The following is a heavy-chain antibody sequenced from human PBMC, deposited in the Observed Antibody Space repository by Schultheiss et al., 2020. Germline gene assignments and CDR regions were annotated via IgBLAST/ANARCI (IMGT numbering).Heavy chain of an antibody. CDR2: IYTSGST. Sequence: SETLSLTCAVPGGSISSGGYYWSWIRQHPGKGLEWIGRIYTSGSTNYNPSLKSRVTMSVDTSKNQFSLKLSSVTAADTAVYYCARGPGRRINYYYYGMDVWGQGTTVTVSS. J-gene: IGHJ6*02. V-gene: IGHV4-61*08. CDR1: GGSISSGGYY. CDR3: ARGPGRRINYYYYGMDV. D-gene: IGHD2/OR15-2a*01.